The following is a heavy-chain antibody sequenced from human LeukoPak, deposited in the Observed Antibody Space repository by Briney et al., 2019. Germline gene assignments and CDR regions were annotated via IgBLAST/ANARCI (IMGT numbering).Heavy chain of an antibody. CDR2: ISPKSGGT. J-gene: IGHJ4*02. V-gene: IGHV1-2*02. D-gene: IGHD3-22*01. Sequence: GASVKVSCKASGYTFTGYYIHWVRQAPGQGLEWMGWISPKSGGTNYAQKFQGRVTMTRDTSISTAYMDLSRLTSDDTAVYFCAGGYRDSSGLCLDYWGQGTLVTVSS. CDR1: GYTFTGYY. CDR3: AGGYRDSSGLCLDY.